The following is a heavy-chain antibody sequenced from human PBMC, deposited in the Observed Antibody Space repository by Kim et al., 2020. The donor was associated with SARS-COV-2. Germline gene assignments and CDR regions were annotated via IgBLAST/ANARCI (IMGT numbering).Heavy chain of an antibody. V-gene: IGHV4-31*02. Sequence: PSLKGRAGISGDTSKNQFALKLTSVTAADTAVYYCARGLTVFGVAGAFFDFWGQGTLLTVSS. CDR3: ARGLTVFGVAGAFFDF. J-gene: IGHJ4*02. D-gene: IGHD3-3*01.